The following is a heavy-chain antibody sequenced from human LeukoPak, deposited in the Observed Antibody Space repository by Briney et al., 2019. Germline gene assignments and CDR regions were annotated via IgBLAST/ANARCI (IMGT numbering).Heavy chain of an antibody. CDR1: GASISSFY. J-gene: IGHJ6*02. Sequence: SETLSLTCTVSGASISSFYWSWIRQPPGKGLEFIGYVYYTGSTNYTPSLESRVTISLDTSKNEFSLKMSSVTAADTAVYYCARVPVYYGMDVWGQGTTVTVPS. CDR2: VYYTGST. CDR3: ARVPVYYGMDV. V-gene: IGHV4-59*01.